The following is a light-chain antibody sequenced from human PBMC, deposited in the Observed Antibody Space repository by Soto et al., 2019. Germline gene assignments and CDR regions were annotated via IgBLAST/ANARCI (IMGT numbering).Light chain of an antibody. V-gene: IGKV1-9*01. Sequence: DIQLTQSPSFLSASVGDRVTITCRASQGISTYLAWYQQKPGKAPKLLIFAASTLQSGVPSGFSGSGSGTEFTLTISSLQPEDFATYCCQQFHTYPRTFGQGTK. CDR3: QQFHTYPRT. J-gene: IGKJ1*01. CDR2: AAS. CDR1: QGISTY.